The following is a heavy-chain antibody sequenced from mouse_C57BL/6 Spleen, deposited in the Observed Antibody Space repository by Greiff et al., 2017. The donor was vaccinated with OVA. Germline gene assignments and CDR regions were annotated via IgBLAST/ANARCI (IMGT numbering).Heavy chain of an antibody. D-gene: IGHD4-1*01. J-gene: IGHJ4*01. CDR2: ISSGGDYI. Sequence: EVKLEESGEGLVKPGGSLKLSCAASGFTFSSYAMSWVRQTPEKRLEWVAYISSGGDYIYYADTVKGRFTISRDNARNTLYLQMSSLKSEDSAMYYCTSVTGTGGAMDYWGQGTSVTVSS. CDR3: TSVTGTGGAMDY. V-gene: IGHV5-9-1*02. CDR1: GFTFSSYA.